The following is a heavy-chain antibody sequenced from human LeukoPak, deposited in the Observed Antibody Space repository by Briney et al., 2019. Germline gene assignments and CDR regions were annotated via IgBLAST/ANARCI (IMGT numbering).Heavy chain of an antibody. J-gene: IGHJ4*02. CDR2: INHSGST. CDR3: ARVGTVTTRYRQTRPEPFNY. Sequence: PSETLSLTCTVSGGSISSSSYYWGWIRQPPGKGLEWIGEINHSGSTNYNPSLKSRVTISVDTSKNQFSLKLSSVTAADTAVYYCARVGTVTTRYRQTRPEPFNYWGQGTLVTVSS. CDR1: GGSISSSSYY. V-gene: IGHV4-39*07. D-gene: IGHD4-17*01.